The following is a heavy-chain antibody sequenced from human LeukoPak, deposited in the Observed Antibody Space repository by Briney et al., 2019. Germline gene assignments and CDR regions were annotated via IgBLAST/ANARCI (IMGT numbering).Heavy chain of an antibody. CDR1: GYTFTSYG. CDR2: ISAYNGNT. J-gene: IGHJ6*02. Sequence: ASVKVSCKASGYTFTSYGISWVRQATGQGLEWMGWISAYNGNTNYAQKLQGRVTMTTDTSTSTAYMELRSLRSDDTAVYYCARYYCSSTSCYPGMDVWGQGTTVTVSS. CDR3: ARYYCSSTSCYPGMDV. V-gene: IGHV1-18*01. D-gene: IGHD2-2*01.